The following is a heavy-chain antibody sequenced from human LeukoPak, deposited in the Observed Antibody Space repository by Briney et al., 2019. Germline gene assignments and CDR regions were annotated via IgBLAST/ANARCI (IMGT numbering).Heavy chain of an antibody. J-gene: IGHJ5*02. CDR1: GGSISSSY. V-gene: IGHV4-4*09. CDR3: ARHESDIVVVPAGGFDP. CDR2: IYTSGST. D-gene: IGHD2-2*01. Sequence: SETLSLTCTVSGGSISSSYWSWIRQPPGEGLEWIGYIYTSGSTNYNPSLKSRVTISVDTSKNQFSLKLSSVTAADTAVYYCARHESDIVVVPAGGFDPWGQGTLVTVSS.